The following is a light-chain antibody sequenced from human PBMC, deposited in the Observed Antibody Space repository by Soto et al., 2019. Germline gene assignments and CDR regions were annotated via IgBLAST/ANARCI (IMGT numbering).Light chain of an antibody. CDR1: SSDVGNYDY. J-gene: IGLJ2*01. Sequence: QSALTQPASASGSPGQSITISCTGTSSDVGNYDYVSWYQQHPGKAPKLMIYEVSTRPSGVSIRFSGSKSGNAASLTISGLQAEDEADYYCTSHTPSSAVLFGGGTKVTVL. CDR2: EVS. V-gene: IGLV2-14*03. CDR3: TSHTPSSAVL.